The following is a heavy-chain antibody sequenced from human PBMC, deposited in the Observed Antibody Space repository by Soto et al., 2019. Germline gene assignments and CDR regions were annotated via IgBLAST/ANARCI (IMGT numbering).Heavy chain of an antibody. CDR1: GFTVSSNY. CDR2: IYSGGST. Sequence: GGSLRLSCAASGFTVSSNYMSWVRQAPGKGLEWVSVIYSGGSTYYADSVKGRFTISRHNSKNTLYLQMNSLRAEDTAVYYCARGERGGYDSSGPYYYGMDVWGQGTTVTVSS. CDR3: ARGERGGYDSSGPYYYGMDV. D-gene: IGHD3-22*01. J-gene: IGHJ6*02. V-gene: IGHV3-53*04.